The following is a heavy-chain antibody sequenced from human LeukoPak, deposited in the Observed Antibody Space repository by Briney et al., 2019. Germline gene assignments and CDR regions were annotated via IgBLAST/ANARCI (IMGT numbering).Heavy chain of an antibody. J-gene: IGHJ4*02. CDR1: GGSFSGYY. V-gene: IGHV4-34*01. D-gene: IGHD3-3*01. CDR2: INHSGST. CDR3: ASRGYDFWSGYYRNFDY. Sequence: SETLSLTCAVYGGSFSGYYWSWIRQPPGKGLEWIGEINHSGSTNYNPSLKSRVTISVDTSKNQFSLKLSSVTAADTAVYYCASRGYDFWSGYYRNFDYWGQGTLVTVSS.